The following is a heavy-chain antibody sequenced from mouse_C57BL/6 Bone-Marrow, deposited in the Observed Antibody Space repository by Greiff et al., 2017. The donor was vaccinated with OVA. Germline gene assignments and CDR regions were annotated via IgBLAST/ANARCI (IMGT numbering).Heavy chain of an antibody. V-gene: IGHV1-81*01. J-gene: IGHJ2*01. CDR2: IYPRSGNT. CDR1: GYTFTSYG. D-gene: IGHD2-12*01. CDR3: ARWAYYTYFDY. Sequence: VKLVESGAELARPGASVKLSCKASGYTFTSYGISWVKQRTGQGLEWIGEIYPRSGNTYYNEKFKGKATLTADKSSSTAYMELRSLTSEDSAVYFCARWAYYTYFDYWGQGTTLTVSS.